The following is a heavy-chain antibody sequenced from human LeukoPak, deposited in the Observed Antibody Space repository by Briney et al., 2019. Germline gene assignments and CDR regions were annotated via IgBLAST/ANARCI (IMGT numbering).Heavy chain of an antibody. Sequence: GGSLRLSCAGSGFTFSSYAMSWVRQAPGKGLEWVSAISGSGGSTYYADSVKGRFTISRDNSKNTLYLQMNSLRAEDTAVYYCAKTPGGSGLRFDYWGQGTLVTVSS. J-gene: IGHJ4*02. CDR3: AKTPGGSGLRFDY. CDR1: GFTFSSYA. CDR2: ISGSGGST. V-gene: IGHV3-23*01. D-gene: IGHD6-19*01.